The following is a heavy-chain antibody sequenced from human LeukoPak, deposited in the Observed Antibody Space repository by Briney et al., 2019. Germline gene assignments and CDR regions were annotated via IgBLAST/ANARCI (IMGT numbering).Heavy chain of an antibody. CDR1: GGSISSNNW. Sequence: PSETLSLTCAVSGGSISSNNWWSWVRQPPGKGLEWIGEIYHSGETNYNPSLKSRVTISVDKSKNHFSLQLSSVTAADTAVYYCASYGSGINVWFDPWGQGTLVTVSS. CDR3: ASYGSGINVWFDP. CDR2: IYHSGET. J-gene: IGHJ5*02. D-gene: IGHD3-10*01. V-gene: IGHV4-4*02.